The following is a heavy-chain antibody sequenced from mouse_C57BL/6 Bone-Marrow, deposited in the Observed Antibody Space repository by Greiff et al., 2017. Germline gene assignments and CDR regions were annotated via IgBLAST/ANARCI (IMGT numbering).Heavy chain of an antibody. V-gene: IGHV14-1*01. J-gene: IGHJ1*03. CDR3: IIYYYGSSYWYFDV. CDR2: IDPEDGDT. CDR1: GFNIKDYY. Sequence: VQLQQSGAELVRPGASVKLSCTASGFNIKDYYMHWVKQRPEQGLEWIGRIDPEDGDTEYAPKFQGKATMTADKSSNTAYLQLSSLTSEDTAVYYCIIYYYGSSYWYFDVWGTGTTVTVSS. D-gene: IGHD1-1*01.